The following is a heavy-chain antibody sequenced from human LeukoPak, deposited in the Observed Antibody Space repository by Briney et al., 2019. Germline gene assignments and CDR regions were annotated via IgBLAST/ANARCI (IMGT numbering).Heavy chain of an antibody. CDR2: IQYSGST. D-gene: IGHD6-13*01. CDR1: GGSISSSSYY. CDR3: ARVLPPRIAAAGTPFDY. V-gene: IGHV4-39*07. Sequence: SETLSLTCTVSGGSISSSSYYWGWIRQPPGKGLGWIGSIQYSGSTFYNPSLKSRVTISVGTSKNQFSLNLSSVTAADTAVYYCARVLPPRIAAAGTPFDYWGQGTLVTVSS. J-gene: IGHJ4*02.